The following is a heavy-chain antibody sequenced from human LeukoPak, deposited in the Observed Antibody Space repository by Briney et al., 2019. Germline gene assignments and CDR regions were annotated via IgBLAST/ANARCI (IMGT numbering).Heavy chain of an antibody. CDR3: AGDRVDTAMVPDY. V-gene: IGHV1-18*04. Sequence: GASVKVSCKASGYTFTSYGISWVRQAPGQGLEWMGWISAYNGNTNYAQKLQGRVTSTSTAYMELRSLRSDGTAVYYCAGDRVDTAMVPDYWGQGTLVTVSS. CDR2: ISAYNGNT. D-gene: IGHD5-18*01. CDR1: GYTFTSYG. J-gene: IGHJ4*02.